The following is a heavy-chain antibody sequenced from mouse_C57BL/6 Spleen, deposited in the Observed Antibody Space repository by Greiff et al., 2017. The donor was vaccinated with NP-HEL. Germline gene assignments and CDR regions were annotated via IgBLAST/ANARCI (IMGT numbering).Heavy chain of an antibody. CDR1: GYTFTDYE. Sequence: QVQLQQSGAELVRPGASVTLSCKASGYTFTDYEMHWVKQTPVHGLEWIGAIDPETGGTAYNQKFKGKAILTADKSSSTAYMELRSLTSEDSAVYYCTRERLRGFDYWGQATTLTVSS. CDR3: TRERLRGFDY. V-gene: IGHV1-15*01. CDR2: IDPETGGT. D-gene: IGHD2-4*01. J-gene: IGHJ2*01.